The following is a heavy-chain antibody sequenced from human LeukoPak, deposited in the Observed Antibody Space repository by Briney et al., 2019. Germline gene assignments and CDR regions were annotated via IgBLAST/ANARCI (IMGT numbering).Heavy chain of an antibody. CDR2: TNSDGTNT. D-gene: IGHD6-19*01. Sequence: PGGSLRLSCAASGFTFSDYYMSWIRQAPGKGLVWVSRTNSDGTNTNYADSVKGRFSISRDNAKNTLYLQMNSLRADDTAVYYCMMYISGWHWGQGTLVTVSS. CDR3: MMYISGWH. V-gene: IGHV3-74*01. CDR1: GFTFSDYY. J-gene: IGHJ4*02.